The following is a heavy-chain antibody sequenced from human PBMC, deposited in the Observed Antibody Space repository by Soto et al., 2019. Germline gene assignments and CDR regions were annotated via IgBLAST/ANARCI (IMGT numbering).Heavy chain of an antibody. J-gene: IGHJ4*02. CDR1: GYRFTSYW. Sequence: GESLKISCKGSGYRFTSYWIGWVRQMPGKGLEWMGIIYPGDSDTRYSPSFQGQVTISADKSISTAYLQWSSLKASDTAMYYCARPGYYDSSGATPEYYFDYWGQGTLVTVSS. CDR3: ARPGYYDSSGATPEYYFDY. D-gene: IGHD3-22*01. V-gene: IGHV5-51*01. CDR2: IYPGDSDT.